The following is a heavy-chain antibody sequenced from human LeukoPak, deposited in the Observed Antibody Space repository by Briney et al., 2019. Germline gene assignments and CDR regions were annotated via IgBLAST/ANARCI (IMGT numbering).Heavy chain of an antibody. CDR2: IRQDGSQK. Sequence: PGGSLRLSCAASGFTFSSYWMSWVRQAPGKGLEWVATIRQDGSQKYYVDSVKGRFTISRDNAKNSLYLQMNSLRAEDTAVYYCARESGSVTSEVDFDYWGQGTLVTVSP. CDR3: ARESGSVTSEVDFDY. V-gene: IGHV3-7*01. J-gene: IGHJ4*02. CDR1: GFTFSSYW. D-gene: IGHD4-17*01.